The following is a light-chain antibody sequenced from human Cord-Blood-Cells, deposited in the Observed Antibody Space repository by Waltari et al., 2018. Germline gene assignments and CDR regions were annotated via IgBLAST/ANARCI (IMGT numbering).Light chain of an antibody. J-gene: IGKJ2*01. CDR3: QQYYSTPYT. CDR2: LAS. CDR1: QSVLYSSTNKNY. V-gene: IGKV4-1*01. Sequence: DIVMTQSPDSLAVSLGERATIHCKSSQSVLYSSTNKNYLAWDQQKPGKPPKLLIYLASTRESGVPDRFSGSGSGTDFTLTISSLQAEDVAVYYCQQYYSTPYTFGQGTKLEIK.